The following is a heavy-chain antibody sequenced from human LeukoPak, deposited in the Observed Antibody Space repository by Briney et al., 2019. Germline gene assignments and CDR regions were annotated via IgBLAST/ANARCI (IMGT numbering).Heavy chain of an antibody. J-gene: IGHJ4*02. Sequence: SETLSLTCTVSGGSFSSGSYYWSWLRQPPGKGLEWVGYIYYSGSTNYNPSLKRRVTISVDTSRNQFSLKLSSVTAADTAVYYCARDTPTYFDYWGQGTLVTVSS. CDR3: ARDTPTYFDY. CDR1: GGSFSSGSYY. D-gene: IGHD1-26*01. V-gene: IGHV4-61*01. CDR2: IYYSGST.